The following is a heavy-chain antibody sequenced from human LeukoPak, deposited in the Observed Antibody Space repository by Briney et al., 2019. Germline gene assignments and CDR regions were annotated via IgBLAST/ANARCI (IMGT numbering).Heavy chain of an antibody. Sequence: SETLSLTCAVYGGSFSGYYWSWIRQPPGKGLEWIGEINHSGSTNYNPSLKSRVTISVDTSKNQFSLKLSSVTAADTAVYYCARGPYSSSWFSGYYYGMDVWGQGTTVTVSS. CDR2: INHSGST. J-gene: IGHJ6*02. CDR1: GGSFSGYY. D-gene: IGHD6-13*01. CDR3: ARGPYSSSWFSGYYYGMDV. V-gene: IGHV4-34*01.